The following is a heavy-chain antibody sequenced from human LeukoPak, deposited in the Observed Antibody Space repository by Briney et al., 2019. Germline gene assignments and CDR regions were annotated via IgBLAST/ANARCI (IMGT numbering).Heavy chain of an antibody. CDR2: ISGSGDST. J-gene: IGHJ4*02. CDR1: GFTVIDNY. CDR3: AKAPPRDMYSSSYFDY. V-gene: IGHV3-23*01. Sequence: GGSLRLSCAASGFTVIDNYMSWVRQAPGKGLEWVSAISGSGDSTYHADSVKGRFTISRDNSKNTLYLQMNSLRAEDTAIYYCAKAPPRDMYSSSYFDYWGQGNLVTVSS. D-gene: IGHD6-6*01.